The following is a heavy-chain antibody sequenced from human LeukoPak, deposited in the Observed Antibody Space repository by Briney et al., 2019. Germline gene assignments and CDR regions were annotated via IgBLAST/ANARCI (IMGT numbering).Heavy chain of an antibody. D-gene: IGHD3-10*01. Sequence: SETLSLTCTVSGDSISTYYWSWIRQPPGKGLEWIGSIYYSGRTYYNPSLKSRVTISVNTSKKQFSLKLSSVTAADTAVYYCARGRPDGSGSYYKFDPWGQGTLVTVSS. CDR3: ARGRPDGSGSYYKFDP. CDR2: IYYSGRT. CDR1: GDSISTYY. V-gene: IGHV4-59*05. J-gene: IGHJ5*02.